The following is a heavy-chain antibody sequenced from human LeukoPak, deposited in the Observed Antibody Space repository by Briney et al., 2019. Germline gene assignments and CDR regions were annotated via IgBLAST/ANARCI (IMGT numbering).Heavy chain of an antibody. CDR1: GYTFTGYY. V-gene: IGHV1-2*06. Sequence: ASVKVSCKASGYTFTGYYMHWVRQAPGQGLEWMGRTNPNSGGTNYAQKFQGRVTMTRDTSISTAYMELSRLRSDDTAVYYCARVGGCSGGSCPYYFDYWGQGTLVTVSS. D-gene: IGHD2-15*01. CDR2: TNPNSGGT. J-gene: IGHJ4*02. CDR3: ARVGGCSGGSCPYYFDY.